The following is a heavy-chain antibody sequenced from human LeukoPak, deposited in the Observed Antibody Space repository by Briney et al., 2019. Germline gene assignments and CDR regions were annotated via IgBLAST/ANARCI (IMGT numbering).Heavy chain of an antibody. D-gene: IGHD3-9*01. J-gene: IGHJ3*02. CDR2: ISGSGGST. V-gene: IGHV3-23*01. CDR3: ARGYYDILTGYYTNAFDI. Sequence: GGSLRLSCAASGFTFSSYGMSWVRQAPGKGLEWVSAISGSGGSTYYADSVKGRFTISRDNSKNTLYLQMDSLRAEDTAVYYCARGYYDILTGYYTNAFDIWGQGTMVTVSS. CDR1: GFTFSSYG.